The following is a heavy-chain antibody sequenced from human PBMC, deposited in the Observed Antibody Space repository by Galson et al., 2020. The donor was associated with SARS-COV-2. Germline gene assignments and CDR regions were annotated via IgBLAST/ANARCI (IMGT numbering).Heavy chain of an antibody. V-gene: IGHV4-31*03. J-gene: IGHJ3*02. CDR2: IYYRGSP. CDR3: ARAGRNSMIVVVINAFDI. D-gene: IGHD3-22*01. CDR1: GGSISSGGYY. Sequence: SQTLSLPCTVSGGSISSGGYYWSWIRPHPGQGLEWIGYIYYRGSPYYNPSLKSRVTISVDTSKNQFSLKLSSVTAADTAVYYCARAGRNSMIVVVINAFDIWGQGTMVTVSS.